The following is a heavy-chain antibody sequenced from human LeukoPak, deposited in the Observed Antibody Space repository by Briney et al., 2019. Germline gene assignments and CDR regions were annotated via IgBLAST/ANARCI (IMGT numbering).Heavy chain of an antibody. V-gene: IGHV3-21*01. CDR1: GFTFSSYN. J-gene: IGHJ6*02. CDR3: ASLEQQLNDPGYYYGMDV. CDR2: ISTTSSYL. Sequence: GGSLRLSCAASGFTFSSYNMHWVRQAPGKGLEWVSSISTTSSYLYYADSVKGRFTISRDNAKNTLYLQMNSLRAEDTAVYYCASLEQQLNDPGYYYGMDVWGQGTTVTVSS. D-gene: IGHD6-13*01.